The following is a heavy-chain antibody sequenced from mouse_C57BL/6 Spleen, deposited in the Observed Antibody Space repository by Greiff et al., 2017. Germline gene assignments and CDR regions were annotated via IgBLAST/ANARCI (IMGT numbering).Heavy chain of an antibody. CDR1: GYAFSSSW. V-gene: IGHV1-82*01. J-gene: IGHJ3*01. CDR3: ATEATWAY. CDR2: IYPGDGDT. D-gene: IGHD3-2*02. Sequence: VQGVESGPELVKPGASVKISCKASGYAFSSSWMNWVKQRPGKGLEWIGRIYPGDGDTNYNGKFKGKATLTADKSSSTAYMQLSSLTSEDSAVYFCATEATWAYWGQGTLVTVSA.